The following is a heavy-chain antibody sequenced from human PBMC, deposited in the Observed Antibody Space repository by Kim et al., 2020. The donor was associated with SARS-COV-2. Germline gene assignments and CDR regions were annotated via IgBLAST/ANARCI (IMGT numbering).Heavy chain of an antibody. D-gene: IGHD5-12*01. CDR3: AKDYSGSTVRDFDI. Sequence: ADTVKGRFTTSRDNSKNTLYLQMNSRRAEDTAVYYCAKDYSGSTVRDFDIWGQGTMVTVSS. J-gene: IGHJ3*02. V-gene: IGHV3-23*01.